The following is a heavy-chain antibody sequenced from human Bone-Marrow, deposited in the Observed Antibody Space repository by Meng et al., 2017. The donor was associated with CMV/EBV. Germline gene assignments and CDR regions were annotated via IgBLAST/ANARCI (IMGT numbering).Heavy chain of an antibody. CDR2: IIPILGIA. CDR1: GGTFSSYT. V-gene: IGHV1-69*04. CDR3: ARDSSGSYYGH. J-gene: IGHJ4*02. Sequence: SVKVSCKASGGTFSSYTISWVRQAPGQGLEWMGRIIPILGIANYAQKFQGRVTITADKSTSTAYMELSSLRSEDTAVYYCARDSSGSYYGHWGEGTLVAVSS. D-gene: IGHD1-26*01.